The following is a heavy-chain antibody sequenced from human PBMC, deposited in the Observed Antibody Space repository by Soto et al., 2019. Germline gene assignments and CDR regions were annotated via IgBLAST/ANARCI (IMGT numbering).Heavy chain of an antibody. J-gene: IGHJ6*01. Sequence: QITLKESGPTLVKPTQTLTLTCTFSGFSLSISGVGVGWIRQPPGKALEWLALIFSNDDKRYSPSLKSRLTITKDTSKNQVVLIMTNIDPXXXXXXYCSHMRGSGLFXXDVWGQGT. D-gene: IGHD3-10*01. CDR1: GFSLSISGVG. CDR3: SHMRGSGLFXXDV. V-gene: IGHV2-5*01. CDR2: IFSNDDK.